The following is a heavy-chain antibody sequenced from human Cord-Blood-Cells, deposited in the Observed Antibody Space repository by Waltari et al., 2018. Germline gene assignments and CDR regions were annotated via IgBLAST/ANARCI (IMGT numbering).Heavy chain of an antibody. V-gene: IGHV4-34*01. D-gene: IGHD6-6*01. CDR2: ISHSGST. J-gene: IGHJ5*02. CDR1: GGSFSGYY. CDR3: ARKYSSSSSWFDP. Sequence: QVQLQQWGAGLLKPSETLSLTCAVYGGSFSGYYWSWIRQPQGKGLEWIREISHSGSTNYNPAHKSRGTISVDTSKNQFSLKLSSGTAADTAVYYCARKYSSSSSWFDPWGQGTLVTVSS.